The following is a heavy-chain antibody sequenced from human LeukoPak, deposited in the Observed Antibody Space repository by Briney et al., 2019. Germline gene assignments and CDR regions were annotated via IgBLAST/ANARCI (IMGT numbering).Heavy chain of an antibody. V-gene: IGHV3-64*01. CDR1: GFTFSSYA. CDR3: ARVGPSITGDEIPI. Sequence: GGSLRLSRAASGFTFSSYAMHWVRQAPGKGLEYVSAISSNGGSTYYANSVKGRFTISRHNSKNTLYLQMGSLRAEDMAVYYCARVGPSITGDEIPIWGQGTMVTVSS. CDR2: ISSNGGST. J-gene: IGHJ3*02. D-gene: IGHD1-20*01.